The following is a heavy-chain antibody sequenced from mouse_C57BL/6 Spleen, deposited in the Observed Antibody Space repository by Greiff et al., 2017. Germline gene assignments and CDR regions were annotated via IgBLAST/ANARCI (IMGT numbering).Heavy chain of an antibody. CDR3: ASSLYYYGSSALAMDY. V-gene: IGHV1-53*01. Sequence: QVQLQQPGTELVKPGASVKLSCKASGYTFTSYWMHWVKQRPGQGLEWIGNINPSNGGTNYNEKFKSKATLTVDKSSSTAYMQLSSLTSEDSAVYYCASSLYYYGSSALAMDYWGQGTSVTVSS. CDR2: INPSNGGT. CDR1: GYTFTSYW. J-gene: IGHJ4*01. D-gene: IGHD1-1*01.